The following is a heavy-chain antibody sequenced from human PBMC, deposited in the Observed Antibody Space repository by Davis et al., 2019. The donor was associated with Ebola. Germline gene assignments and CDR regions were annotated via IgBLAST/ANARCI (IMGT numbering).Heavy chain of an antibody. CDR2: IHNIGST. CDR1: GTSISSYY. Sequence: SETLSLTCTVSGTSISSYYCSWIRQPPRKGLEWVGYIHNIGSTNYDPSLQSRVTIPVDTSKNQSSMTLSSVTAADTAVYYCARVDYDFWSGYNPFDYWGQGTLVTVSS. D-gene: IGHD3-3*01. J-gene: IGHJ4*02. V-gene: IGHV4-4*09. CDR3: ARVDYDFWSGYNPFDY.